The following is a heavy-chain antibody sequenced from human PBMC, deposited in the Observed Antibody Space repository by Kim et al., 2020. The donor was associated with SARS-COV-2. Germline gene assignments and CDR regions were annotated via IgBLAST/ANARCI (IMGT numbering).Heavy chain of an antibody. CDR2: IHYSGST. D-gene: IGHD5-18*01. Sequence: SETLSLTCSMSGASVSSDTYSWGWIRQPPGRGLEWIANIHYSGSTYYNPSLQSRVTISQDTSKNQFSLKLTSVTAADTAVYFCARDQAPRDTPIIWSIASDVFDVWGQGIMVTVSS. V-gene: IGHV4-39*07. CDR3: ARDQAPRDTPIIWSIASDVFDV. CDR1: GASVSSDTYS. J-gene: IGHJ3*01.